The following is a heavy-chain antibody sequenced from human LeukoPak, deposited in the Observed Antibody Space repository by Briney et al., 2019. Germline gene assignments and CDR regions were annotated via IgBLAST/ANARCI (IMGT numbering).Heavy chain of an antibody. V-gene: IGHV4-59*01. CDR3: ARGVAASYYYYYMDV. CDR1: GGSISSYY. Sequence: PSETLSLTCTVSGGSISSYYWSWIRQPPGKGLGWIGYIYYSGSTNYNLSLKSRVTISVDTSKNQFSLKLSSVTAADTAVYYCARGVAASYYYYYMDVWGKGTTVTVSS. D-gene: IGHD2-15*01. CDR2: IYYSGST. J-gene: IGHJ6*03.